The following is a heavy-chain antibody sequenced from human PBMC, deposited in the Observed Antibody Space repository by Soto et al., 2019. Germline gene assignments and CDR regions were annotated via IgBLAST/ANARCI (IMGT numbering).Heavy chain of an antibody. Sequence: QITLKESGPTLVKPTQTLTLTCTFSGFSLSTSGVGVGWIRQPPGKALEWLAFIYWDDDKRYSPSLESRLTITKDTSKNQVVLTMTNMDPVDTARYYCTHTGGYYSGGNYYSFLEYWGQGTLVTASS. V-gene: IGHV2-5*02. CDR2: IYWDDDK. J-gene: IGHJ4*02. CDR1: GFSLSTSGVG. CDR3: THTGGYYSGGNYYSFLEY. D-gene: IGHD2-15*01.